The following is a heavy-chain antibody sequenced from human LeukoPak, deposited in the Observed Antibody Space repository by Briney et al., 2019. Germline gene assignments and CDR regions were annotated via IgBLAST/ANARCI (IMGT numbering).Heavy chain of an antibody. CDR3: ARWSRGYYDSSGYIGAFDI. V-gene: IGHV4-34*01. Sequence: SETLSLTCAVYGGSFSGYYWSWIRQPPGKGLEWIGEINHSGSTNYNPSLKSRVTISVDTSKNQFSLKLSSVTAADTAVYHCARWSRGYYDSSGYIGAFDIWGQGTMVTVSS. CDR1: GGSFSGYY. J-gene: IGHJ3*02. D-gene: IGHD3-22*01. CDR2: INHSGST.